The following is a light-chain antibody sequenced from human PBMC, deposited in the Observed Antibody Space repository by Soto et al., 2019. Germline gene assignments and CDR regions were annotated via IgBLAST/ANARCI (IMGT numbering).Light chain of an antibody. Sequence: DIQMTQSPSSLSASVGDRVTITCRASQSISTYLNWYQQKAGLAPKLLIYAASSLQSGVPSRFSGSGSGTDFTLTISSLQPEDFATYYCQQTYSTPPTFGHGTKL. V-gene: IGKV1-39*01. CDR1: QSISTY. J-gene: IGKJ1*01. CDR3: QQTYSTPPT. CDR2: AAS.